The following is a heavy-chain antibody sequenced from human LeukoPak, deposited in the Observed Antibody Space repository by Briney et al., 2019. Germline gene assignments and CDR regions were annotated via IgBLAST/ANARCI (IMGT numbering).Heavy chain of an antibody. CDR3: ARSKDGDY. Sequence: ASVKVSCKASGYTFTSYAISWVRQAPGQGLEWMGWISAYNGNTNYAQKLQGRVTMTRDTSTSTVYMELSSLRSEDTAVYYCARSKDGDYWGQGTLVTVSS. J-gene: IGHJ4*02. CDR1: GYTFTSYA. CDR2: ISAYNGNT. V-gene: IGHV1-18*01.